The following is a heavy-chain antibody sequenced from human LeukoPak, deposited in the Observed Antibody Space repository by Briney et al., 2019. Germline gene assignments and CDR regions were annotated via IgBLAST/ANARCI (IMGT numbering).Heavy chain of an antibody. Sequence: GGSLRFSCEGSGLTFSHYGASWVRQAPGKGLEWISGISGSGNRTYYVDSVKGRFSISRDNSKNTVYLQMNSLRVEDTAVYFCAKASRVGVAGSRFDYWGQGTLVTVSS. D-gene: IGHD6-19*01. CDR2: ISGSGNRT. V-gene: IGHV3-23*01. CDR3: AKASRVGVAGSRFDY. J-gene: IGHJ4*02. CDR1: GLTFSHYG.